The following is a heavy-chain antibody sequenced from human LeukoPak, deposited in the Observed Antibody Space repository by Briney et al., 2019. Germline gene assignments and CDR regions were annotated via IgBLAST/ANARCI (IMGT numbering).Heavy chain of an antibody. CDR2: IYYSGST. D-gene: IGHD6-6*01. J-gene: IGHJ3*02. Sequence: SETLSLTCTVSGGSISSYYWSWIRQPPGKGLEWIGYIYYSGSTNYNPSLKSRVTISVKTSKNQFSLKLSSVTAADTAVYYCARSRAAPSAFDIWGQGTMVTVSS. CDR1: GGSISSYY. V-gene: IGHV4-59*01. CDR3: ARSRAAPSAFDI.